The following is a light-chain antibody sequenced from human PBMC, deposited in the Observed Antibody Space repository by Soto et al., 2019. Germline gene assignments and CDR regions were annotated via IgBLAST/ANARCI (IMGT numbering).Light chain of an antibody. CDR3: QQYNSYWRT. CDR2: DAS. V-gene: IGKV1-5*01. J-gene: IGKJ2*01. Sequence: DIQMTQSPSTLSASVGDRVTITCRASQSISSWLAWYQQKPGKAPKLLIYDASSLESGVPSRFSGSGSGTEFTLTISSLHPDDFATYYCQQYNSYWRTFGQGTKLEIK. CDR1: QSISSW.